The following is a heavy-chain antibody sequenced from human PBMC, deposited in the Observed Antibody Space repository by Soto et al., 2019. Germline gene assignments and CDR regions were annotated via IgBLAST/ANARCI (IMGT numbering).Heavy chain of an antibody. Sequence: QVQLVQSGAEVKKPGASVKVSCKASVYTFTSYYMHWVRLAPGQGLEWMGIINPDGGGTSYAQQFQGRVIMTRDTSTSTVYMEMSSLRSEDTAVYYCAVGGNYLSMDVWGQGTTVTVSS. D-gene: IGHD4-4*01. CDR2: INPDGGGT. J-gene: IGHJ6*02. CDR3: AVGGNYLSMDV. V-gene: IGHV1-46*01. CDR1: VYTFTSYY.